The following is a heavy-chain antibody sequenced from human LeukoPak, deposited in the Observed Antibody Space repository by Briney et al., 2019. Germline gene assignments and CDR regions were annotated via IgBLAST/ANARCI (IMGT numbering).Heavy chain of an antibody. Sequence: PSETLSLTRTVSGVSISTYYWNWIRQPPGKGREWVGRIYNTGSTNYNPSLKSRVAMSVDKSKNQFYLKLRSVTAADTAVYYCASVEMTHNTEGAFDVWGEGTMVTVSS. CDR1: GVSISTYY. CDR3: ASVEMTHNTEGAFDV. J-gene: IGHJ3*01. D-gene: IGHD5-24*01. CDR2: IYNTGST. V-gene: IGHV4-4*07.